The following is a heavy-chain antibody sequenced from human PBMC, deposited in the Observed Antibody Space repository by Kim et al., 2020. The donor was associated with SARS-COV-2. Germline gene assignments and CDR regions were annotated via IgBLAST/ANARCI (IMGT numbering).Heavy chain of an antibody. CDR3: ARGRYYYDSRGYYFDY. J-gene: IGHJ4*02. V-gene: IGHV4-59*01. CDR2: IYYSGST. CDR1: GGSISSYY. Sequence: SETLSLTCTVSGGSISSYYWSWIRQPPGKGLEWIGYIYYSGSTNYNPSLKSRVTISVDTSKNQFSLKLSSVTAADTAVYYCARGRYYYDSRGYYFDYWGQGTLVTVSS. D-gene: IGHD3-22*01.